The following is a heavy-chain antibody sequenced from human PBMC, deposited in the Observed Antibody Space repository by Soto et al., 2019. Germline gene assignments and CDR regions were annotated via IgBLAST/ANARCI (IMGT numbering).Heavy chain of an antibody. D-gene: IGHD5-18*01. CDR2: IIPIFGTA. Sequence: ASVKVSCKASGGTFSSYAISWVRQAPGQGLEWMGGIIPIFGTANYAQKFQGRVTITADESTSTAYMELSSLRSEDTAVYYCARDSDTAMVTGIPGFSNYYYGMDVWGQGTTVTVSS. CDR3: ARDSDTAMVTGIPGFSNYYYGMDV. J-gene: IGHJ6*02. CDR1: GGTFSSYA. V-gene: IGHV1-69*13.